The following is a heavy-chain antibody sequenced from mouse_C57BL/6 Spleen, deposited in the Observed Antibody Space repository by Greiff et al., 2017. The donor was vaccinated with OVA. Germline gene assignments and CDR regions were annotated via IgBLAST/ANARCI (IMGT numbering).Heavy chain of an antibody. D-gene: IGHD1-1*01. CDR3: ARGATVVDPWFAY. J-gene: IGHJ3*01. CDR1: GYTFTSYW. Sequence: QVQLKQPGAELVKPGASVKLSCKASGYTFTSYWMQWVKQRPGQGLEWIGEIDPSDSYTNYNQKFKGKATLTVDTSSSTAYMQLSSLTSEDSAVYYCARGATVVDPWFAYWGQGTLVTVSA. V-gene: IGHV1-50*01. CDR2: IDPSDSYT.